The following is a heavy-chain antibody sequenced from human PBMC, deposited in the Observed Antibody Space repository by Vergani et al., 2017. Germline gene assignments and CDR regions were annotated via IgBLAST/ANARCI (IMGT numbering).Heavy chain of an antibody. V-gene: IGHV4-39*01. J-gene: IGHJ4*02. CDR2: IYYSGST. CDR3: ASYNWNYAGYF. D-gene: IGHD1-7*01. Sequence: QLQLQESGPGLVKPSETLSLTCTVSGGSISSSNYYWGWIRQPPGKGLEWIGSIYYSGSTYYNPSLKSRVTISVDTSKNQFSLKLSSVTAADTAVYYCASYNWNYAGYFWGQGTLVTVSS. CDR1: GGSISSSNYY.